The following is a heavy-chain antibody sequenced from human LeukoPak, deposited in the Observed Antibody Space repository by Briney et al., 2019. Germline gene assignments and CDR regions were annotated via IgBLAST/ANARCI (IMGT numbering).Heavy chain of an antibody. CDR2: IYHSGST. CDR1: GFSISGCYY. D-gene: IGHD2-2*01. Sequence: SETLSLTCAVSGFSISGCYYWGWIRQPPGKGLEWIGSIYHSGSTHYNPSLKSRVTISVDTSKNQFSLKLSSVTAADTAVYYCARNGTNNYFDYWGQGTLVTVSS. J-gene: IGHJ4*02. V-gene: IGHV4-38-2*01. CDR3: ARNGTNNYFDY.